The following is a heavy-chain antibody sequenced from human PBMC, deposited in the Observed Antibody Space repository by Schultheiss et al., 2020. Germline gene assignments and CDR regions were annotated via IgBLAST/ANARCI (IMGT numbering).Heavy chain of an antibody. J-gene: IGHJ6*02. Sequence: SETLSLTCTVSGGSISSSSYYWGWIRQPPGKGLEWIGSIYYSGSTYYNPSLKSRVTISVDTSKNQFSLKLSSVTAADTAVYYCARPAYYGDYYYGMDVWGQVTTVTVSS. CDR3: ARPAYYGDYYYGMDV. CDR1: GGSISSSSYY. V-gene: IGHV4-39*01. D-gene: IGHD4-17*01. CDR2: IYYSGST.